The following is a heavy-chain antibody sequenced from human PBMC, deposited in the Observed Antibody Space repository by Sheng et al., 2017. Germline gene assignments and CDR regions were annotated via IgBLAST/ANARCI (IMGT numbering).Heavy chain of an antibody. CDR3: ATPPGYSYGYVY. CDR2: VDPKDGET. J-gene: IGHJ4*02. Sequence: EVHLVQSGAEVKKPGATVKISCKVSGYTFRDYYIHWVQQAPGKGLKWMGRVDPKDGETIYAENFQGRVTITADTSRDTAYMELRSLTSEDTAVYFCATPPGYSYGYVYWGQGTLGHRLL. CDR1: GYTFRDYY. D-gene: IGHD5-18*01. V-gene: IGHV1-69-2*01.